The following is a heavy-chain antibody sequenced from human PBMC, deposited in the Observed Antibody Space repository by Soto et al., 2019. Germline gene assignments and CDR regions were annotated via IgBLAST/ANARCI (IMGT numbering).Heavy chain of an antibody. V-gene: IGHV1-69*01. D-gene: IGHD6-13*01. J-gene: IGHJ5*02. CDR2: IIPIFGTA. CDR3: ARIENDLAGAPVVP. Sequence: QHSPGQGLEWMGGIIPIFGTANYAQKFQGRVTITADESTSTAYMELSSLRSEDTAVYYCARIENDLAGAPVVPGGQVSLVTV.